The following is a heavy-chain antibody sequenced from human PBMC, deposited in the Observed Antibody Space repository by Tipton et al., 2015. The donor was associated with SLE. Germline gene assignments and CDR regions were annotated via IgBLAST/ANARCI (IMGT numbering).Heavy chain of an antibody. CDR1: GGSFSGYS. D-gene: IGHD6-13*01. J-gene: IGHJ5*02. V-gene: IGHV4-34*01. CDR3: ASYSSSWYNWFDP. Sequence: TLSLTCAVYGGSFSGYSWSWIRQPPGKGLESIGEINHSGSTNYNPSLKSRVTVSVDTSKNQFSLKLSSVTAADTAVYYCASYSSSWYNWFDPWGQGTLVTVSS. CDR2: INHSGST.